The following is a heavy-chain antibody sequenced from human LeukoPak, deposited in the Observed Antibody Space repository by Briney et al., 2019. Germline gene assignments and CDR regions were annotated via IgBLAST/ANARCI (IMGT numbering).Heavy chain of an antibody. J-gene: IGHJ4*02. V-gene: IGHV4-34*01. CDR2: INHSGST. D-gene: IGHD3-3*01. CDR3: ARVRSTYYDFWSGYHYQFDY. Sequence: SETLSLTCAVYGGSFSGYYWSWIRQPPGKGLEWIGEINHSGSTNYNPSLKSRVTISVDTSKNQFSLKLSSMTAADTAVYYCARVRSTYYDFWSGYHYQFDYWGQGTLVTVSS. CDR1: GGSFSGYY.